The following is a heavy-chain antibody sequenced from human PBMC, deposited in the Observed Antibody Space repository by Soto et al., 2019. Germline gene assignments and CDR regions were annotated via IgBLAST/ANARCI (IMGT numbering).Heavy chain of an antibody. D-gene: IGHD5-18*01. V-gene: IGHV3-48*02. CDR3: ARAPGYSYGFGVETYYYGMDV. CDR2: ISSSSSTI. Sequence: GGSLRLSCAASGFTFSSYSMNWVRQAPGKGLEWVSYISSSSSTIYYADSVKGRFTISRDNAKNSLYLQMNSLRDEDTAVYYCARAPGYSYGFGVETYYYGMDVWGQGTTVTVSS. J-gene: IGHJ6*02. CDR1: GFTFSSYS.